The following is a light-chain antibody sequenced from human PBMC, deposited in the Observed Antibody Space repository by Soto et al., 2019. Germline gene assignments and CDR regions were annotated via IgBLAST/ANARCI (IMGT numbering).Light chain of an antibody. Sequence: IQMTQSPSTLSASVGDTVTITCRASQTISVSLAWYQQKPGKAPNLLIYDASTLQGGVPSRFSGSGSGTEFTLTVTSLQPEDFATYFCQQYDKYSMFG. CDR3: QQYDKYSM. CDR1: QTISVS. J-gene: IGKJ1*01. V-gene: IGKV1-5*01. CDR2: DAS.